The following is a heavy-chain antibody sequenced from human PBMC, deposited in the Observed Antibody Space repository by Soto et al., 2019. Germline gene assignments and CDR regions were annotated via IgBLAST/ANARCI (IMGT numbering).Heavy chain of an antibody. CDR3: ARDYSDYSSRITGDAFDI. Sequence: ASVKVSCKASGYTFTSYGISWVRQGAGQGLEWMGWISAYNGNTNYAQKLQGRVTMTTDTSTSTAYMELRSLRSDDTAVYYCARDYSDYSSRITGDAFDILGQGTMIIVS. CDR1: GYTFTSYG. J-gene: IGHJ3*02. V-gene: IGHV1-18*01. CDR2: ISAYNGNT. D-gene: IGHD6-13*01.